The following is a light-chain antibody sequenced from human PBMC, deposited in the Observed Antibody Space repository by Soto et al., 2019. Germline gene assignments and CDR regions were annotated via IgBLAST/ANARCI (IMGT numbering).Light chain of an antibody. Sequence: DIQLTQSPSSLSASVGDRVAITCRASQTMRNYLNWYQQKPGKAPTLLIYGASSLQSGVPPRFSGSGSGTDFSLIITNLQPEDLATYSCQQSYNTPYTFGQGTKL. V-gene: IGKV1-39*01. J-gene: IGKJ2*01. CDR2: GAS. CDR1: QTMRNY. CDR3: QQSYNTPYT.